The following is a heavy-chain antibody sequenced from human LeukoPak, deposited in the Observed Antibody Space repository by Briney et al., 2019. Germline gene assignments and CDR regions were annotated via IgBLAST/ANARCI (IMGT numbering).Heavy chain of an antibody. J-gene: IGHJ6*03. V-gene: IGHV1-69*13. D-gene: IGHD3-3*01. CDR1: GYTFTSYG. Sequence: SVKVSCKASGYTFTSYGISWVRQAPGQGLEWMGGIIPIFGTANYAQKFQGRVTITADESTSTAYMELSSLRSEDTAVYYCARGFAYYDFWSGPEPYYYYMDVWGKGTTVTVSS. CDR2: IIPIFGTA. CDR3: ARGFAYYDFWSGPEPYYYYMDV.